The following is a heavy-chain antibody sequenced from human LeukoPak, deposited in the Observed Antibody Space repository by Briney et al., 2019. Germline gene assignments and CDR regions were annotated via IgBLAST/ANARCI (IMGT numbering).Heavy chain of an antibody. CDR3: AKDKRGAAVAGTVLFDY. D-gene: IGHD6-19*01. J-gene: IGHJ4*02. CDR1: GFAFSSYA. V-gene: IGHV3-23*01. Sequence: GGSLRLSCAASGFAFSSYAMSWVRQAPGKGLEWVSAISGSGGSTYYADSVKGRFTISRDNSKNTLYLQMNSLGAEDTAVYYCAKDKRGAAVAGTVLFDYWGQGTLVTVSS. CDR2: ISGSGGST.